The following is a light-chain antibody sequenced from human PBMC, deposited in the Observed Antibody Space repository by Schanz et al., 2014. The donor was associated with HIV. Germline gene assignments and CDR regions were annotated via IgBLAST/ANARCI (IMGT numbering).Light chain of an antibody. V-gene: IGKV1-33*01. CDR3: LQHNTYPLS. J-gene: IGKJ5*01. CDR2: DAS. CDR1: QDISNY. Sequence: DIQMTQSPSSLSASVGDRVTITCQASQDISNYLNWYQQKPGKAPKLLIYDASNLETGVPSRFIGSGSGTEFTLTISSLQPEDFASYYCLQHNTYPLSFGQGTRLDIK.